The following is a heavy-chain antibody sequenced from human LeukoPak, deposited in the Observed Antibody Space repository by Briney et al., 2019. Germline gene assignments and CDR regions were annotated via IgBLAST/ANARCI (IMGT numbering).Heavy chain of an antibody. Sequence: GGSLRLSCAASGFTFSSYAMSWVRQAPGKGLEWVSAISRSGDSTYYADSVKGRFTISRDNSKNTLYLQMNSLRAEDTAVYYCAKNSFYYDSGSYFFDYWGQGTLVTVSS. CDR2: ISRSGDST. CDR3: AKNSFYYDSGSYFFDY. CDR1: GFTFSSYA. D-gene: IGHD3-10*01. J-gene: IGHJ4*02. V-gene: IGHV3-23*01.